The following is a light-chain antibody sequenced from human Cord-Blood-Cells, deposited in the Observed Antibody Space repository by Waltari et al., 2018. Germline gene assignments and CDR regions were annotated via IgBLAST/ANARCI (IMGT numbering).Light chain of an antibody. CDR1: RTLVGVYNY. CDR2: EVS. Sequence: QSALTQPASVSGSTGQSITISCTGTRTLVGVYNYVPWYQQHPGKAPKLMIYEVSNRPSGVSNRFSGSKSGNTASLTISGLQAEDEADYYCSSYTSSSTYVFGTGTKVTVL. V-gene: IGLV2-14*01. J-gene: IGLJ1*01. CDR3: SSYTSSSTYV.